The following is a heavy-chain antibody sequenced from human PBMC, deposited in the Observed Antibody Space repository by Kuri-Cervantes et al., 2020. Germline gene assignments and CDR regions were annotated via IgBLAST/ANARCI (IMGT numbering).Heavy chain of an antibody. CDR1: GYTFTSYD. J-gene: IGHJ3*02. Sequence: ASVKVSCKASGYTFTSYDINWVRQATGQGLEWMGWMNPNSGNTGYAQKFQGRVTMTRNTSISTAYMELSSLRSEDTAVYYCARDHYYDSSGYYRNDAFDIWGQGTMVTVSS. CDR2: MNPNSGNT. CDR3: ARDHYYDSSGYYRNDAFDI. D-gene: IGHD3-22*01. V-gene: IGHV1-8*01.